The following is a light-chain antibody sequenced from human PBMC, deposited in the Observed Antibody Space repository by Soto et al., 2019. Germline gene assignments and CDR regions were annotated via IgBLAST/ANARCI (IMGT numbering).Light chain of an antibody. CDR2: GAS. CDR3: QQYVSIPLT. J-gene: IGKJ4*01. CDR1: RSVGDY. Sequence: EVVLAQSPGTLSLSPGERATLSCRASRSVGDYLAWYQQSPGPAPRLLVYGASSRATGIPDRFSGSGSGTDFTLTISRLEPEDSAVYYCQQYVSIPLTFGGGTKVDIK. V-gene: IGKV3-20*01.